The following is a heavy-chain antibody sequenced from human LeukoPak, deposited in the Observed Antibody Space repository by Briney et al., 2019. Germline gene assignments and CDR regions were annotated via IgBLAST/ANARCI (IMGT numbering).Heavy chain of an antibody. CDR1: GGSISSSSYY. CDR3: ASGYGEYVADY. Sequence: SETLSLTCTVSGGSISSSSYYWGWIRQPPGKGLEWIGSIYYSGSTYYNPSLKSRVTISVDTSKNQFSLKLSSVTAADTAVYYCASGYGEYVADYWGQGTLVTVSS. D-gene: IGHD4-17*01. J-gene: IGHJ4*02. V-gene: IGHV4-39*01. CDR2: IYYSGST.